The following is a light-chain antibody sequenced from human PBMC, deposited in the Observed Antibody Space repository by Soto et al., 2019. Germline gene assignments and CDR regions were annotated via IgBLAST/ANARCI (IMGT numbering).Light chain of an antibody. CDR1: QSVLYSSNNKNY. J-gene: IGKJ2*01. CDR3: HQYYSTPYT. V-gene: IGKV4-1*01. CDR2: WAS. Sequence: DIVMTQSPDSLAVSLGERATINCKSSQSVLYSSNNKNYLGWYQQKPGRPPKLLIFWASTRESGVPDRFSGSGSGTDFTLTISSLQAEDVAVYYCHQYYSTPYTFGQGTKLEIK.